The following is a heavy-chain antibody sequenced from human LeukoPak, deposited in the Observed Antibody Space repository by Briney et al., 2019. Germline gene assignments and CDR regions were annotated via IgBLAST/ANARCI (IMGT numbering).Heavy chain of an antibody. V-gene: IGHV3-43D*03. D-gene: IGHD2-15*01. CDR3: AKDRSGGSYFDY. CDR1: GFTFDDYA. CDR2: ISWDGGST. Sequence: GGSLRLSCAASGFTFDDYAMHWVRQAPGKGLEWVSLISWDGGSTYYADSVKGRFTISRDNSKNSLCLQMNSLRAEDTALYYCAKDRSGGSYFDYWGQGTLVTVSS. J-gene: IGHJ4*02.